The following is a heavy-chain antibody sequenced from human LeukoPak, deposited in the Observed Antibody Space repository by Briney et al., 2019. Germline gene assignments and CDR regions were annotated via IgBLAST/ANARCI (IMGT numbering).Heavy chain of an antibody. CDR3: AGGGYCSGASCLSPVAFDI. CDR2: INHSGST. V-gene: IGHV4-34*01. J-gene: IGHJ3*02. Sequence: SETLSLTCAAYGGSFSGYYWSWIRQPPGKGLEWIAEINHSGSTNYYPSPKRRGTISVDTSKNHFSLQQSSVTAAEAAAYYCAGGGYCSGASCLSPVAFDIWGQGTMVTVSS. D-gene: IGHD2-15*01. CDR1: GGSFSGYY.